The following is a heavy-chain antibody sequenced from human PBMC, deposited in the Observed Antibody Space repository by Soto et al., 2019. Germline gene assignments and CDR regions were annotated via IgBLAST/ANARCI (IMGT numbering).Heavy chain of an antibody. J-gene: IGHJ4*02. CDR3: ARQDYNYAYFDF. D-gene: IGHD5-18*01. V-gene: IGHV5-51*01. Sequence: PGESLKISCKGSGYSFTNYWIGWVRQMPGKGLEWMGIIYPGDSDTRYSPSFQGQVIISVDQSSSTAYLQWSSLQASDTAMYYCARQDYNYAYFDFWGQGTLVTVSS. CDR1: GYSFTNYW. CDR2: IYPGDSDT.